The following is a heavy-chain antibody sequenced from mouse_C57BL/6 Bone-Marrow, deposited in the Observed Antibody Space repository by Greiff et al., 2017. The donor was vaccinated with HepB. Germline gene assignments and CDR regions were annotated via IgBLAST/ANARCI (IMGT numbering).Heavy chain of an antibody. CDR2: ISSGSSTI. CDR1: GFTFSDYG. J-gene: IGHJ3*01. Sequence: EVNVVESGGDLVKPGGSLKLSCAASGFTFSDYGMHWVRQAPEKGLEWVAYISSGSSTIYYADTVKGRFTISRDNAKNTLFLQMTSLRSEDTAMYYCANDGYYSAWFAYWGQGTLVTVSA. V-gene: IGHV5-17*01. D-gene: IGHD2-3*01. CDR3: ANDGYYSAWFAY.